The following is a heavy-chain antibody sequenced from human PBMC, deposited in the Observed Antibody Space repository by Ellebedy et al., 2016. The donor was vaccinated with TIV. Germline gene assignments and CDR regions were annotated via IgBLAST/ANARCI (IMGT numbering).Heavy chain of an antibody. J-gene: IGHJ6*02. Sequence: ASVKVSCKASGYTFTSYYMHWVRQAPGQGLEWMGIINPSGGSTSYAQKFQGRVTMTRETSTSTVYMELSSLRSEDTAVYYCARDRDTAMVTFKTYYYYAMDVWGQGTTVTVSS. CDR1: GYTFTSYY. CDR2: INPSGGST. V-gene: IGHV1-46*01. CDR3: ARDRDTAMVTFKTYYYYAMDV. D-gene: IGHD5-18*01.